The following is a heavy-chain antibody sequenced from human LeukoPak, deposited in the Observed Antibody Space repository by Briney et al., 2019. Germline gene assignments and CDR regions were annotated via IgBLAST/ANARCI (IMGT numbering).Heavy chain of an antibody. V-gene: IGHV3-21*01. J-gene: IGHJ6*03. CDR2: ISSSSSYI. CDR1: GFTFSSYS. CDR3: ARGAFSYYYMDV. Sequence: GGSLRLSCAASGFTFSSYSMNWVRQAPGKGLEWVSSISSSSSYIYYADSVKGRFTISRDNAKNSLYLQMNSLRAEDTAVYYCARGAFSYYYMDVWGKGTTVTVSS.